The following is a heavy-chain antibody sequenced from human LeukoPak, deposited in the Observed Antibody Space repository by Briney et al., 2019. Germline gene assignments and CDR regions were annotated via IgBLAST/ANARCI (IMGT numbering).Heavy chain of an antibody. D-gene: IGHD3-9*01. CDR2: IIPIFGTA. CDR1: GGTFSSYA. J-gene: IGHJ3*02. V-gene: IGHV1-69*13. Sequence: SVKVSCKASGGTFSSYAISWVRQAPGQGLEWMGGIIPIFGTANYAQKFQGRVTITADESTSTAYMELSSLRSEDTAVYYCARESSLRYFDWLLTDAFDIWGQGTMVTVSS. CDR3: ARESSLRYFDWLLTDAFDI.